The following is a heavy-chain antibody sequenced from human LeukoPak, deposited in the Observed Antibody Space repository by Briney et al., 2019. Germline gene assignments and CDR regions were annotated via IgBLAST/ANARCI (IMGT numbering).Heavy chain of an antibody. V-gene: IGHV1-2*02. CDR2: INPNSGGT. Sequence: GASVKVSCKASGYTFTGYYMHWVRQAPGQGLEWMGWINPNSGGTNYAQKFQGRVTMTRDTSISTAYMELSRLRSDDTAVYYCARSSTLYYDFWSGFDYWGQGTLVTVSS. J-gene: IGHJ4*02. D-gene: IGHD3-3*01. CDR1: GYTFTGYY. CDR3: ARSSTLYYDFWSGFDY.